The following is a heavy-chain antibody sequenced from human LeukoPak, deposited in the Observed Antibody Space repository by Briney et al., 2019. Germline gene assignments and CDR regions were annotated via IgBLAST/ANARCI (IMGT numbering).Heavy chain of an antibody. D-gene: IGHD3-9*01. CDR2: IIPIFGTA. Sequence: ASVKVSCKASGGTFSSYAISWVRQAPGQGLEWMGGIIPIFGTANYAQKFQGRVTITTDESTSTAYMELSSLRSEDTAVYYCARGGSNILTGYYYFDYWGQGTLVTVSS. CDR1: GGTFSSYA. CDR3: ARGGSNILTGYYYFDY. V-gene: IGHV1-69*05. J-gene: IGHJ4*02.